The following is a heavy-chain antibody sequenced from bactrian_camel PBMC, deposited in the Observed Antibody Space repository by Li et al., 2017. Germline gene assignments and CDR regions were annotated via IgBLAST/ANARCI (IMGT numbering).Heavy chain of an antibody. D-gene: IGHD1*01. CDR1: EYTYNSYC. Sequence: QVQLVESGGGSVQAGGSLTLSCVATEYTYNSYCMAWFRQSPHTSWLERERVARIGIDGTTTYADSVRGRFTISRDSAQNTVYLQMNSLKTEDTAVYYCAPTTGWENYWGQGTQVTVS. CDR2: IGIDGTT. V-gene: IGHV3S63*01. J-gene: IGHJ4*01. CDR3: APTTGWENY.